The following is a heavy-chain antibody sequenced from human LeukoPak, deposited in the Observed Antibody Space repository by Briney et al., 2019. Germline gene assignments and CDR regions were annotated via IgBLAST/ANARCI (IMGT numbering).Heavy chain of an antibody. Sequence: GGSVRHSCAASGFTFSSYGMHWVRQAPGKGLEWVAFIRYDGSNKYYADSVKGRFTISRDNSKNTLYLQMNSLRAEDTAVYYCAPRTTLGIDYWGQGTLVTVSS. CDR2: IRYDGSNK. D-gene: IGHD4-17*01. CDR1: GFTFSSYG. V-gene: IGHV3-30*02. CDR3: APRTTLGIDY. J-gene: IGHJ4*02.